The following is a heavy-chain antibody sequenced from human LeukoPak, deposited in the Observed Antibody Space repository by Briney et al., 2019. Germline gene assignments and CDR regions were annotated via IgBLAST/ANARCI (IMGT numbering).Heavy chain of an antibody. D-gene: IGHD6-19*01. CDR1: GYSFTNYG. CDR2: ISGYNGNT. V-gene: IGHV1-18*01. CDR3: ARASSAWYDPDDY. Sequence: ASVKVSCKASGYSFTNYGITWVRQASGQGLEWMGWISGYNGNTNYAQKFQGRVTMTTDTSTATAYMDLRSLRYDDTAVYYCARASSAWYDPDDYWGQGTLVTVSS. J-gene: IGHJ4*02.